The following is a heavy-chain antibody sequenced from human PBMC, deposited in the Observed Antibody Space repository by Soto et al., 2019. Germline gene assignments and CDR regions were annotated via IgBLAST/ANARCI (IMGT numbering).Heavy chain of an antibody. CDR1: GFTVTSNF. V-gene: IGHV3-66*01. D-gene: IGHD3-9*01. CDR3: ARDSYYDILTGQGRDAFDI. Sequence: EAQLVESGGGLVQPGGSLRLSCAASGFTVTSNFMSWVRQAPGKGLEWVSVIYSGGSTYYADSVKGRFTISRDNSKNTLYLQMNSLRAEDTAVYYCARDSYYDILTGQGRDAFDIWGQGTMVTVSS. CDR2: IYSGGST. J-gene: IGHJ3*02.